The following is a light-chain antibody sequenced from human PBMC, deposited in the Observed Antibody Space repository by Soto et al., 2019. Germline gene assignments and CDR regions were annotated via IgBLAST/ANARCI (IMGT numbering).Light chain of an antibody. CDR3: SSYTSGSTLV. Sequence: QSVLTQPASVSGSPGQSITISCTGTSSDVGGYNYVSWYQQHPGKAPQLIIYDVSNRPSGFSNRFSGSKSGNTASLTNSGLQAEDEADYYCSSYTSGSTLVFVGGTKVTV. V-gene: IGLV2-14*01. J-gene: IGLJ2*01. CDR2: DVS. CDR1: SSDVGGYNY.